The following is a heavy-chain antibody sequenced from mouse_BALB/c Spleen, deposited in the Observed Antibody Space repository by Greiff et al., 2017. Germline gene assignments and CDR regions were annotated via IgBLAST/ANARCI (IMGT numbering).Heavy chain of an antibody. D-gene: IGHD1-1*01. CDR3: AIYYYGSSSRAWFAY. J-gene: IGHJ3*01. Sequence: VQLQESGPGLVAPSQSLSITCTVSGFSLSRYSVHWVRQPPGKGLEWLGMIWGGGSTDYNSALKSRLSISKDNSKSQVFLKMNSLQTDDTAMYYCAIYYYGSSSRAWFAYWGQGTLVTVSA. V-gene: IGHV2-6-4*01. CDR2: IWGGGST. CDR1: GFSLSRYS.